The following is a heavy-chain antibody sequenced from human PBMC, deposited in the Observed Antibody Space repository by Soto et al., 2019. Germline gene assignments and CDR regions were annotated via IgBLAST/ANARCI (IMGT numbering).Heavy chain of an antibody. CDR1: GFTFSNAW. Sequence: GGSLRLSCAASGFTFSNAWINWVRQPPGKGLEWVGRIKSKNNGGTTDFAAPVKGRFAISRDDSQNMVFLQMNSLKTEDTATYYCTTDSYISTVVVRFDYWGHGTLVTVS. D-gene: IGHD2-15*01. J-gene: IGHJ4*03. CDR3: TTDSYISTVVVRFDY. V-gene: IGHV3-15*07. CDR2: IKSKNNGGTT.